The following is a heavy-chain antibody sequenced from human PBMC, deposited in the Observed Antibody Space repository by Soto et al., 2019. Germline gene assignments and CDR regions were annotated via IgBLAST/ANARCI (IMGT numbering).Heavy chain of an antibody. CDR1: GFTFRNYG. Sequence: QVQLVESGGGVVQPGRSLRLSCAASGFTFRNYGMHWVRQAPGKGLEWVAVIWYDGSNTYYADSVKGRFTISRDNSKNILHLQMNSLRAEDTAVYYCTRDVSSRYFDLWGRGSLVTVSS. CDR3: TRDVSSRYFDL. V-gene: IGHV3-33*01. CDR2: IWYDGSNT. J-gene: IGHJ2*01.